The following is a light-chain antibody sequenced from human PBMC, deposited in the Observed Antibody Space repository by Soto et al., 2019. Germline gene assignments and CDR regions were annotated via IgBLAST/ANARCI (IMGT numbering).Light chain of an antibody. CDR1: QSVSSSY. CDR3: QPYGSSPA. J-gene: IGKJ5*01. Sequence: EIVLTQSPGTLSLSPGERATLSCRASQSVSSSYLAWYQQTPGQAPRLLIYGASSRATGLPDRSSGSGSGTYFTLTISILEAEDVAVYYCQPYGSSPAFGQGTRLEIK. V-gene: IGKV3-20*01. CDR2: GAS.